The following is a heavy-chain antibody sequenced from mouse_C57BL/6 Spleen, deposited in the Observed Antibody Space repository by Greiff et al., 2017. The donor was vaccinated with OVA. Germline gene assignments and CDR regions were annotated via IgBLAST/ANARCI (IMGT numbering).Heavy chain of an antibody. J-gene: IGHJ4*01. D-gene: IGHD1-1*01. V-gene: IGHV14-4*01. CDR3: YGSSLYAMDY. CDR2: IDPENGDT. Sequence: EVQLQQSGAELVRPGASVKLSCTASGFNIKDDYMHWVKQRPEQGLEWIGWIDPENGDTEYASKFQGKATITADTSSNTAYLQLSSLTSEDTAVYYCYGSSLYAMDYWGQGTSVTVSS. CDR1: GFNIKDDY.